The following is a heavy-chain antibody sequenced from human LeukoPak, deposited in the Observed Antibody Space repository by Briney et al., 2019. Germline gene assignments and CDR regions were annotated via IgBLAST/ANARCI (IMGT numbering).Heavy chain of an antibody. D-gene: IGHD3-22*01. CDR2: IYHSGST. V-gene: IGHV4-30-2*01. Sequence: SETLSLTCAVSGGSISSGGYSWSWIRQPPGKGLEWIGYIYHSGSTYYNPSLKSRVTISVDRSKNQFSLKLSSVTAADTAVYYCARADNYYDSSGYYSLWFDPWGQGTLVTVSS. CDR3: ARADNYYDSSGYYSLWFDP. J-gene: IGHJ5*02. CDR1: GGSISSGGYS.